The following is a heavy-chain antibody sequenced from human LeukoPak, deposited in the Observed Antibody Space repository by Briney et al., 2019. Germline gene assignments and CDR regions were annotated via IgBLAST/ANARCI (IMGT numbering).Heavy chain of an antibody. D-gene: IGHD3-22*01. CDR1: GFTFDDYA. CDR3: AKPTGYYDTSGYCSD. J-gene: IGHJ4*02. CDR2: ISWNSGSI. V-gene: IGHV3-9*01. Sequence: PGGSLRLSCAASGFTFDDYAMHWVRQAPGKGLEWVSGISWNSGSIGYADSVKGRFAISRDNSKNTLYLQMNSLRAEDTAVYYCAKPTGYYDTSGYCSDWGQGTLVTVSS.